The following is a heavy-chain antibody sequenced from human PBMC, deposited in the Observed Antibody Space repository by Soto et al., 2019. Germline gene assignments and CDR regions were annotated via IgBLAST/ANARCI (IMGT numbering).Heavy chain of an antibody. D-gene: IGHD3-10*01. CDR3: SSSAKEGVAH. J-gene: IGHJ1*01. CDR2: IDYTGTT. Sequence: SETLSLTCTISGGFISSISYFWAWIRQSPGKGLEWIGSIDYTGTTYNSPSLKSRVTMSVDTSKNHFSLKVDSVTAADTAFYYCSSSAKEGVAHWAQGPRVT. V-gene: IGHV4-39*02. CDR1: GGFISSISYF.